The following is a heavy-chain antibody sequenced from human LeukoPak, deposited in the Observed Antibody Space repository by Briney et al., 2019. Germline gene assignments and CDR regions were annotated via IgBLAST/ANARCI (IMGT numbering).Heavy chain of an antibody. J-gene: IGHJ4*02. V-gene: IGHV4-38-2*01. CDR1: GYSISSGYY. CDR3: ARSAWEYFDY. Sequence: SETLSLTXAVPGYSISSGYYWGWFRQPPGKTLEWIGSIYHSGSTYYNPSLKSRVTISVDTSKNQFSLKLSSVTAADTAVYYCARSAWEYFDYWGQGTLVTVSS. D-gene: IGHD1-26*01. CDR2: IYHSGST.